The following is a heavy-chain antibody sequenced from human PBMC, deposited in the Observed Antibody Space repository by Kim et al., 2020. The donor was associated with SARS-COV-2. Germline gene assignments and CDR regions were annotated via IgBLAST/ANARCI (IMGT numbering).Heavy chain of an antibody. J-gene: IGHJ4*02. CDR3: AREILGIAAGDY. V-gene: IGHV3-48*03. CDR2: ISSSGSTI. CDR1: GFTFSSYE. Sequence: GGSLRLSCAASGFTFSSYEMNWVRQAPGKGLEWVSYISSSGSTIYYADSVKGRFTISRDNAKNSLYLQMNSLRAEDTAVYYCAREILGIAAGDYWGQGTLVTVSS. D-gene: IGHD6-13*01.